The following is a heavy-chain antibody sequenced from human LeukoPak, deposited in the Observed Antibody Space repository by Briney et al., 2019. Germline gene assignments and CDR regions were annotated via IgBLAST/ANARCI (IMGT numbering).Heavy chain of an antibody. V-gene: IGHV1-2*02. CDR3: ARVIYTTGWSYFDN. CDR2: INPNSGGT. CDR1: GYTFTGYY. J-gene: IGHJ4*02. D-gene: IGHD6-19*01. Sequence: ASVKVSCKASGYTFTGYYMHWVRQAPGQGLEWMGWINPNSGGTNYAQKFQGRVTMTRDTSISTAYMELSRPRSDDTAVYSCARVIYTTGWSYFDNWGQGTLLTVSS.